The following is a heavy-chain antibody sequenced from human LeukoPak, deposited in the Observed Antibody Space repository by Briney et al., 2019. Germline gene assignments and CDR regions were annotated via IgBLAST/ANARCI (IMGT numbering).Heavy chain of an antibody. CDR2: ISSSGSTI. J-gene: IGHJ4*02. V-gene: IGHV3-11*01. D-gene: IGHD3-9*01. CDR3: ASPLWPYDILTGYNFDY. Sequence: GGSLRLSCAASGFTFSDYYMSWIRQAPGKGLEWVSYISSSGSTIYYADSVKGRFTISRDNAKNSLYLQMNSLRAEDTAVYYCASPLWPYDILTGYNFDYWGQGTLVTVSS. CDR1: GFTFSDYY.